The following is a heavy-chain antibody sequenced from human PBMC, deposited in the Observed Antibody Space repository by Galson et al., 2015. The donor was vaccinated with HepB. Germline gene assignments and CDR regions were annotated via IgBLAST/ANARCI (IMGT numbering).Heavy chain of an antibody. J-gene: IGHJ4*02. D-gene: IGHD2/OR15-2a*01. CDR1: GFTFSSYA. CDR2: ISYDGIDK. Sequence: SLRLSCAASGFTFSSYAMHWVRQAPGKGLEWVAVISYDGIDKYYPGSVNGRFTISRDNSQNTLYPQMNSLRVEDTAVYYCARDPRAEGFLDNWGQGTLVTVSS. CDR3: ARDPRAEGFLDN. V-gene: IGHV3-30*04.